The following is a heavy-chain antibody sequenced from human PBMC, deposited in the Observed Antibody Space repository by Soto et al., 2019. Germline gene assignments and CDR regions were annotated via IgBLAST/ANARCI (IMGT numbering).Heavy chain of an antibody. V-gene: IGHV4-59*08. Sequence: QVQLQESGPGLVKPSETLSLTCTVSDGSISSYYWGWIRQPPGMGLEWIGYIFYTGSTNYNPSLNSVVAGAVETSKNQFTLKLSSETAGDTAVYYCARHYPIGNNWNYFDFWGQGTLVTVSS. D-gene: IGHD1-1*01. J-gene: IGHJ4*02. CDR1: DGSISSYY. CDR2: IFYTGST. CDR3: ARHYPIGNNWNYFDF.